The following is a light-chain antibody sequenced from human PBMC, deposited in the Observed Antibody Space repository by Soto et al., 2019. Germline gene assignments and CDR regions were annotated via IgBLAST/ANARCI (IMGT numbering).Light chain of an antibody. CDR1: PSVSSN. CDR3: QQYNNWPWA. V-gene: IGKV3-15*01. CDR2: GAS. J-gene: IGKJ1*01. Sequence: EIVMTQSPATLSVSPGERATLSCRASPSVSSNLAWYQQKPGQAPRLLIYGASTRATGITARFSGSGSGTEFTLTIGSLQSEDFAVYYCQQYNNWPWAFGQGTKVEIK.